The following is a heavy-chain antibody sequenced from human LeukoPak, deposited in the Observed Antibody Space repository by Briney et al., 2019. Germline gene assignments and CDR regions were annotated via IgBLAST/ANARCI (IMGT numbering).Heavy chain of an antibody. V-gene: IGHV1-2*02. CDR3: ARGEGIVGSTGLSY. J-gene: IGHJ4*02. CDR1: GYTFYGYY. CDR2: INPNTDDT. D-gene: IGHD1-26*01. Sequence: ASVKVSCTASGYTFYGYYIHWVRQAPGQGLEWMAWINPNTDDTHFAQKFQDRVTLSRDNSISTAYLELRSLRYDDTAVYYCARGEGIVGSTGLSYWGQGTLVSVSS.